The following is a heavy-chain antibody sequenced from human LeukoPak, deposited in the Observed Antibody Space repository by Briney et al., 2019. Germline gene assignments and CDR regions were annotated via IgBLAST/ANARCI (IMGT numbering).Heavy chain of an antibody. V-gene: IGHV1-2*02. D-gene: IGHD5-12*01. J-gene: IGHJ5*02. Sequence: ASVKVSCKASGYTFTGYYMHWVRQAPGQGLEWMGWINPNSGGTNYAQKFQDRVTMTRDTSISTAYMELSRLRSDDTAVYYCAREGGGYDPVHPWGQGTLVTVSS. CDR1: GYTFTGYY. CDR2: INPNSGGT. CDR3: AREGGGYDPVHP.